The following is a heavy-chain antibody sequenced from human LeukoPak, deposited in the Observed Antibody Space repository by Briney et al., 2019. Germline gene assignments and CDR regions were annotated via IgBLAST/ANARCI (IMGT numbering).Heavy chain of an antibody. D-gene: IGHD3-16*01. J-gene: IGHJ5*02. CDR2: INQYGSVI. CDR1: GFTVSTNY. CDR3: ARLLGESTIYDL. Sequence: GGSLRLSCAASGFTVSTNYMSWIRQAPGKGLDWVASINQYGSVIQYVDSVRGRFIISRDNAKNSLSLQMNSLSVEDTAMYYCARLLGESTIYDLWGQGTPVTVSS. V-gene: IGHV3-7*01.